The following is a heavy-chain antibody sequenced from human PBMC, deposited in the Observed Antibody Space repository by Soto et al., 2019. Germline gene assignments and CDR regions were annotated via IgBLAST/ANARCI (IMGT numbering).Heavy chain of an antibody. J-gene: IGHJ4*02. CDR1: ADSFSSYG. D-gene: IGHD3-3*01. V-gene: IGHV1-69*01. CDR2: IIPIFGTT. CDR3: ARVFPDGWVEPGVVRGYLDT. Sequence: QVQLVQSGAEVKEPWSAVKVSCKAPADSFSSYGISWVRQAPGQGLEWMGGIIPIFGTTNYAEKFQGRVTITADESTNTAYMELSSLRSEDTALYYCARVFPDGWVEPGVVRGYLDTWGRGTLVTVSS.